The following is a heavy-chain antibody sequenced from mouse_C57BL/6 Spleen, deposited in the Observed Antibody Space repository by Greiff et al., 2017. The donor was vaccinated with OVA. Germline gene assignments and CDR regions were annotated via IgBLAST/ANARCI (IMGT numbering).Heavy chain of an antibody. CDR2: INPNNGGT. V-gene: IGHV1-26*01. Sequence: EVQLQQSGPELVKPGASVKISCKASGYTFTDYYMNWVKQSHGKSLEWIGDINPNNGGTSYNQKFKGKATLTVDKSSSTAYMELRSLTSEDSAVYYFASRGDYDGYYGTFAYWGQGTLVTVSA. CDR1: GYTFTDYY. J-gene: IGHJ3*01. CDR3: ASRGDYDGYYGTFAY. D-gene: IGHD2-3*01.